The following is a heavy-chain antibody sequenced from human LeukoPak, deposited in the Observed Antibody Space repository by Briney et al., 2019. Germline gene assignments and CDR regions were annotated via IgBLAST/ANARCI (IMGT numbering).Heavy chain of an antibody. CDR2: ISSSGSTI. CDR1: GFTLSSYE. CDR3: ARDRTNEGFDY. J-gene: IGHJ4*02. Sequence: GGSLRLSCAASGFTLSSYEMNWVRQAPGKGLEWVSYISSSGSTIYYADSVKGRFTISRDNAKNSLYLQMNSLRAEDTAVYYCARDRTNEGFDYWGQGTLVTVSS. V-gene: IGHV3-48*03. D-gene: IGHD2-8*01.